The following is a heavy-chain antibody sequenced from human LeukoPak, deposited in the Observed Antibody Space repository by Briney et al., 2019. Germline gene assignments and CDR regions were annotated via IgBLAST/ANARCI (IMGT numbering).Heavy chain of an antibody. CDR2: ISHSGTT. CDR3: TRENRPFCPFAY. V-gene: IGHV4-4*02. Sequence: PSETLSLTCAVSGGSIDITNYWSWVRPAPGKGLEWIGEISHSGTTNYSPSLRSRVAMSLDRANNQFSLNLTSVTDADTAVYYCTRENRPFCPFAYWGQGVLVTVSS. D-gene: IGHD2/OR15-2a*01. J-gene: IGHJ4*02. CDR1: GGSIDITNY.